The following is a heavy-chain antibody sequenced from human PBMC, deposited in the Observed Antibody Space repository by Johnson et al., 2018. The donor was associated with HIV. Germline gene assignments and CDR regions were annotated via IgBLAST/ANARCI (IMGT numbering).Heavy chain of an antibody. CDR3: AREEGTDILTRGDAFDI. CDR1: GFIFSDYY. J-gene: IGHJ3*02. D-gene: IGHD3-9*01. V-gene: IGHV3-11*04. CDR2: ISRSGRTI. Sequence: VESGGDLVKPGGSLRLSCAATGFIFSDYYMTWISQAPGEGLESISDISRSGRTIYYADAVKGRFNMSRDNAKKSLYLQMNSLRAEDTAVYYCAREEGTDILTRGDAFDIWGQGTMVTVSS.